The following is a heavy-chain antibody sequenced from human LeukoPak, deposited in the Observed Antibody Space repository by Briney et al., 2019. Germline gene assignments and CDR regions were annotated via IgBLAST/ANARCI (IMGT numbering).Heavy chain of an antibody. Sequence: SETLSLTCAVYGGSFSGYYWSWIRQPPGKGLEWIGEINHSGSTNYNPSLKSRVTISVDTSKNQFSLKLSSVTAADTAMYYCARRRGSGWYKGSYFDYWGQGTLVTVSS. CDR3: ARRRGSGWYKGSYFDY. D-gene: IGHD6-19*01. CDR1: GGSFSGYY. CDR2: INHSGST. V-gene: IGHV4-34*01. J-gene: IGHJ4*02.